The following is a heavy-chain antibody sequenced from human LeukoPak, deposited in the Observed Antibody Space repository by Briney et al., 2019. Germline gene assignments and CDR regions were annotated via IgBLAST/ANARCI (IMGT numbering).Heavy chain of an antibody. D-gene: IGHD2-15*01. CDR1: GFTFSSYA. V-gene: IGHV3-23*01. Sequence: GGSLRLSCAASGFTFSSYAMSWVRQAPGKGLEWVSAISGSGGSTYYADSVRGRFTISRGNSKNTLYLQMNSLRAEDTAVYYCAQTISYCYRDWGQGTLVTVSS. J-gene: IGHJ4*02. CDR3: AQTISYCYRD. CDR2: ISGSGGST.